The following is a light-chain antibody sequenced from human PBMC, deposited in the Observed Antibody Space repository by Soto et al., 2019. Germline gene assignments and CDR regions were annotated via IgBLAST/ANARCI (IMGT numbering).Light chain of an antibody. CDR1: QSVSNNY. Sequence: IVLTQSPGTLSLSPGERATLACRASQSVSNNYLAWYQQNNGQAPRLLIFDASNRATGTPARFSGSGYGTDFTLTISSLETEDFAVYYCQHRNNWPPGFGQGTRLEIK. V-gene: IGKV3-11*01. CDR2: DAS. J-gene: IGKJ5*01. CDR3: QHRNNWPPG.